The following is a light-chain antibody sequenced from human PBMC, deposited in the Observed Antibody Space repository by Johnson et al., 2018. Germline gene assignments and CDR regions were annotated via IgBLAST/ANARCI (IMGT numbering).Light chain of an antibody. CDR1: SSNIGNNY. Sequence: QSVLTQPPPVSAAPGQKVTISCSGSSSNIGNNYVSWYQQLPGTAPKLLIYENNKRPSGIPDRFSGSKSGTSATLGITGLQTGDEADYYGGTWDSSLSAGNVFGTGTKVTVL. CDR2: ENN. V-gene: IGLV1-51*02. J-gene: IGLJ1*01. CDR3: GTWDSSLSAGNV.